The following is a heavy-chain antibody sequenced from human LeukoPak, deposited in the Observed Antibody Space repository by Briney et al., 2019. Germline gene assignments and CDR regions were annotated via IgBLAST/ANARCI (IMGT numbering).Heavy chain of an antibody. D-gene: IGHD2-8*02. CDR2: ISDIGSI. V-gene: IGHV4-59*08. CDR1: GGSISSYY. Sequence: SEALSLTCTVSGGSISSYYWSWIRQPPGKGLEWIAYISDIGSINYNPSLKSRVTISLDSSKNQFSLKLSSVTAADTAVYYCAGHHPRNTVDFWGQGTLVTVSS. J-gene: IGHJ4*02. CDR3: AGHHPRNTVDF.